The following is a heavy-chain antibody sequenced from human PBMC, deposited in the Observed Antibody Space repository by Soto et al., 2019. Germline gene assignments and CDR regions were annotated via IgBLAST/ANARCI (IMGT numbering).Heavy chain of an antibody. CDR2: ISSSGSTI. CDR1: GFTFSSYE. CDR3: ARVAPPPIVVVPAADYGMDV. V-gene: IGHV3-48*03. D-gene: IGHD2-2*01. J-gene: IGHJ6*02. Sequence: EVQLVESGGGLVQPGGSLRLSCAASGFTFSSYEMNWVRQAPGKGLEWVSYISSSGSTIYYADSVKGRFTISRDNAKNLLYLQMNSLRAEDTAVYYCARVAPPPIVVVPAADYGMDVWGQGTTVTVSS.